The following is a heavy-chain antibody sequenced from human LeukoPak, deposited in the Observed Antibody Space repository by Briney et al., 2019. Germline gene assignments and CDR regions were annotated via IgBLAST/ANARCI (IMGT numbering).Heavy chain of an antibody. D-gene: IGHD2-15*01. CDR2: IKQDGSEK. J-gene: IGHJ6*02. V-gene: IGHV3-7*01. Sequence: GGSLRLSCAAPGFTFSSYWMSWVRQAPGKGLEWVANIKQDGSEKYYVDSVKGRFTISRDNAKNSLYLQMNSLRAEDTAVYYCAREERGCSGGSCYLGYYYYYGMDVWGQGTTVTVSS. CDR3: AREERGCSGGSCYLGYYYYYGMDV. CDR1: GFTFSSYW.